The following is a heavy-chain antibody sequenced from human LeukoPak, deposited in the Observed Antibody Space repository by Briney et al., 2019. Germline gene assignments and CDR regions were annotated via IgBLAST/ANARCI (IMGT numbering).Heavy chain of an antibody. CDR1: GYTFTSYD. D-gene: IGHD2-2*01. Sequence: ASVTVSCKASGYTFTSYDIILVRQATGHGLEGVGWMNPKRGNTGYAQKFKGRVTMTRNTSISTAYMELSSLRSEDTAVYYCARGIYRFMVVVPAAIDHIAAPLDYWGQGTLVTVSS. V-gene: IGHV1-8*01. CDR2: MNPKRGNT. CDR3: ARGIYRFMVVVPAAIDHIAAPLDY. J-gene: IGHJ4*02.